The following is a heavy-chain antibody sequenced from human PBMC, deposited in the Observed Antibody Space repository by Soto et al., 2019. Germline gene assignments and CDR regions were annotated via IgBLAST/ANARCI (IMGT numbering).Heavy chain of an antibody. Sequence: EVQLVESGGGLVQPGGSLRLSCAASGITFSGYWMSWVRQAPGRGLEWVANIKEDESGKYYVDSVKGRFTISRDNAKSLLYLQMDSLRAEDTAMYYCARGGTWGQGTLVTVSS. V-gene: IGHV3-7*05. J-gene: IGHJ5*02. CDR1: GITFSGYW. CDR3: ARGGT. CDR2: IKEDESGK.